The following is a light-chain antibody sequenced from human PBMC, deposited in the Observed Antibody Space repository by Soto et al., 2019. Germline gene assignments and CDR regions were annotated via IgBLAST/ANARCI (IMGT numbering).Light chain of an antibody. CDR3: QQRSDWPRT. J-gene: IGKJ2*01. V-gene: IGKV3-11*01. Sequence: EIVLTQSPATLSLSPGERATLACRASQSISSYLAWYQQKPGQATRLLFYDASSRAAGIPARFSGSGSGTDFTLTISSLEPEDLAVYYCQQRSDWPRTFGRGTKLEIK. CDR2: DAS. CDR1: QSISSY.